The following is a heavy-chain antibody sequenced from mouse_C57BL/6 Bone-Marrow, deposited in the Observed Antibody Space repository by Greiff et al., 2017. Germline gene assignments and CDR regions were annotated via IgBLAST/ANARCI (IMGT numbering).Heavy chain of an antibody. CDR2: IHPNSGST. J-gene: IGHJ1*03. V-gene: IGHV1-64*01. D-gene: IGHD1-1*01. CDR3: AREGIYDFDF. Sequence: QVQLQQPGAELVKPGASVKLSCKASGYTFTSYWMHWVKQRPGQGLEWIGMIHPNSGSTNYNEKFKSKATLTVDKSTSTAYMQISSLTSEDSAVYSCAREGIYDFDFWGTGTTVTVSS. CDR1: GYTFTSYW.